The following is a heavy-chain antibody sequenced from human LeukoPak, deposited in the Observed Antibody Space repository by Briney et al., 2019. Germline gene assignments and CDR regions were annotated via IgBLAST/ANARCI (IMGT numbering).Heavy chain of an antibody. Sequence: GASVKVSCKGSGYTFTGYYMHWVRQAPGQGLEWMGWINPNSGGTNYAQKFQGWVTMTRDTSISTAYMELSRLRSDDTAVYYCARLGSGSYYLYGMDVWGQGTTVTVSS. CDR3: ARLGSGSYYLYGMDV. D-gene: IGHD3-10*02. V-gene: IGHV1-2*04. CDR2: INPNSGGT. CDR1: GYTFTGYY. J-gene: IGHJ6*01.